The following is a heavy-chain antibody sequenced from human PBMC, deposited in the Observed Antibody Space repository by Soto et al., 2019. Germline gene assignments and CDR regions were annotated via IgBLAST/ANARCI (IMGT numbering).Heavy chain of an antibody. V-gene: IGHV3-23*01. CDR3: AKYFPPLLHLGELSFRYYFDY. CDR2: ISGSGGST. J-gene: IGHJ4*02. D-gene: IGHD3-16*02. Sequence: GGSLRLSCAASGFTFSSYAMSWVRQAPGKGLEWVSAISGSGGSTYYADSVKGRFTISRDNSKNTLYLQMNSLRAEDTAVYYCAKYFPPLLHLGELSFRYYFDYWGQGTLVTVSS. CDR1: GFTFSSYA.